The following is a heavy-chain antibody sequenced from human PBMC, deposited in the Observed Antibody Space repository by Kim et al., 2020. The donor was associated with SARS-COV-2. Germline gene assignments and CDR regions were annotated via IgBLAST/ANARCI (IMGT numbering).Heavy chain of an antibody. Sequence: GGSLRLSCAASGFTFDDYGMSWVRQAPGKGLEWVSGINWNGGSTGYADSVKGRFTISRDNAKNSLYLQMNSLRAEDTALYHCARDLGTNYYDSSGYYGRVWFDPWGQGTLVTVSS. CDR3: ARDLGTNYYDSSGYYGRVWFDP. V-gene: IGHV3-20*01. J-gene: IGHJ5*02. CDR2: INWNGGST. CDR1: GFTFDDYG. D-gene: IGHD3-22*01.